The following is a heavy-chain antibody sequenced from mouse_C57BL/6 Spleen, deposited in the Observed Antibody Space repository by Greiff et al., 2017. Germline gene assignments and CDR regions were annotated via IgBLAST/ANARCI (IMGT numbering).Heavy chain of an antibody. V-gene: IGHV5-6*01. CDR1: GFTFSSYG. Sequence: EVQGVESGGDLVKPGGSLKLSCAASGFTFSSYGMSWVRQTPDKRLEWVATISSGGSYTYYPDSVKGRFTISRDNAKNTLYLQMSSLKSEDTAMYYCARPPYSNYENYFDYWGQGTTLTVSS. J-gene: IGHJ2*01. CDR2: ISSGGSYT. D-gene: IGHD2-5*01. CDR3: ARPPYSNYENYFDY.